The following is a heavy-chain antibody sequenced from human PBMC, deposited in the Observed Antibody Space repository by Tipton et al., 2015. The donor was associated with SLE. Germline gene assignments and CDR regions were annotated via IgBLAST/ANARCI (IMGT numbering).Heavy chain of an antibody. Sequence: SLRLSCAASGFTFSSYGMHWVRQAPGKGLDWVAFIHYDGSNTYYADSVKGRFTISRDNSKNTLYLQMNSLRAEDTAVYYCAMNWNFFDYWGQGTLVTVSS. J-gene: IGHJ4*02. CDR3: AMNWNFFDY. CDR2: IHYDGSNT. V-gene: IGHV3-30*02. CDR1: GFTFSSYG. D-gene: IGHD1-7*01.